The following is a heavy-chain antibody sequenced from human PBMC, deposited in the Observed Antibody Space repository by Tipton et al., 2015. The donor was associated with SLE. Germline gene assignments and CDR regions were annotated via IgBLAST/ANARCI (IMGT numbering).Heavy chain of an antibody. CDR3: AALTGTTSYFDL. J-gene: IGHJ2*01. CDR1: GGSISSYY. CDR2: IYTSGST. D-gene: IGHD1-7*01. Sequence: TLSLTCTVSGGSISSYYWSWIRQPAGKGLEWIGRIYTSGSTNYNPSLKSRVTMSEDTSKNQFSLKLSSVTAADTAVYYCAALTGTTSYFDLWGRGTLVTVSS. V-gene: IGHV4-4*07.